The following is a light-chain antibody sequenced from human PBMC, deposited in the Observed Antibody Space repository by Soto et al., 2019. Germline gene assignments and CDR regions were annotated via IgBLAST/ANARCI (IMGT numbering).Light chain of an antibody. CDR2: KAS. Sequence: DIQMTQSPSTLDSSVGDTVTISCRASQTMDNWVAWYQQKPGKAPKLLISKASTLESGVQSRFRGSGSGTEFTLTISSLQPDDFATYYCQQYHSYRTFGQGTKVEL. V-gene: IGKV1-5*03. CDR1: QTMDNW. CDR3: QQYHSYRT. J-gene: IGKJ1*01.